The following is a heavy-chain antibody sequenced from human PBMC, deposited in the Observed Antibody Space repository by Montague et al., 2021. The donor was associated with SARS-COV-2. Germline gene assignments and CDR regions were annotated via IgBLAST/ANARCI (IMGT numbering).Heavy chain of an antibody. J-gene: IGHJ4*02. V-gene: IGHV4-61*02. Sequence: TLSLTCTVSGDSVSSEIYYWSWIRQPAGKGLEWIGRIYTSGSTNYNPSLRSRVTISVDTSKNQFSLRLGSVTAADTAVYYCARVGGNHYRYFDYWGQGTLVTVSS. D-gene: IGHD1-26*01. CDR3: ARVGGNHYRYFDY. CDR2: IYTSGST. CDR1: GDSVSSEIYY.